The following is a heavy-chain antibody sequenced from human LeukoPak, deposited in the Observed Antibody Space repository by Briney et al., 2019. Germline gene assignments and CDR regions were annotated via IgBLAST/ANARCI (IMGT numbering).Heavy chain of an antibody. V-gene: IGHV3-43*02. CDR2: ISGDGGST. CDR3: AKDHYDSSGYYSEYFQH. Sequence: PGGSLRLSCAASGFTFDGYAMHWVRQAPGKGLEWVSLISGDGGSTYYADSVKGRFTISRDNSKNSLYLQMNSLRTEDTALYYCAKDHYDSSGYYSEYFQHWGQGTLVTVSS. J-gene: IGHJ1*01. D-gene: IGHD3-22*01. CDR1: GFTFDGYA.